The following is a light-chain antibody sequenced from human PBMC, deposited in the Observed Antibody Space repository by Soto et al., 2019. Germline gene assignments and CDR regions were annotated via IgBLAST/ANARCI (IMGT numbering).Light chain of an antibody. V-gene: IGKV1-39*01. J-gene: IGKJ2*01. CDR2: AAS. CDR3: QQSYSTLYT. CDR1: QSISSY. Sequence: DIQMTQSPSSLSASVGDRVTITCRASQSISSYLNWYQQKPGKAPKFLIYAASRLQSGVPSRFSGSGSGTDFTLTISNLQVEDSATYYCQQSYSTLYTFGQGTKLEIK.